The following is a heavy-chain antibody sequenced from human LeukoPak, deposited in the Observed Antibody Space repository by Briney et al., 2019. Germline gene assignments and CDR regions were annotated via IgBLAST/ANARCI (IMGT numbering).Heavy chain of an antibody. CDR3: ARFRYASTWPYGVDV. V-gene: IGHV3-74*01. J-gene: IGHJ6*02. D-gene: IGHD6-13*01. CDR1: GFSFSGHW. Sequence: GGSLRLSCTASGFSFSGHWMHWARQLPGKGLVWVSRISPTGSTTSYADSVKGRFTISRDNAKNSLYLQMNSLRAEGTAVYYCARFRYASTWPYGVDVWGQGTTVTVSS. CDR2: ISPTGSTT.